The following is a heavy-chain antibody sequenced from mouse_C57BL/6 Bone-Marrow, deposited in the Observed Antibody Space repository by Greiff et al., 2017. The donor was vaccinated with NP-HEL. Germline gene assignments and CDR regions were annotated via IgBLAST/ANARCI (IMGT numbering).Heavy chain of an antibody. J-gene: IGHJ1*03. Sequence: EVMLVESGPGLAKPSQTLSLTCSVTGYSITSDYWNWIRKFPGNKLEYMGYISYSGSTYYNPSLKSRISITRDTSKNQYYLQLNSVTTEDTATYYCARAYGSSYGYFDVWGTGTTVTVSS. V-gene: IGHV3-8*01. CDR3: ARAYGSSYGYFDV. CDR2: ISYSGST. CDR1: GYSITSDY. D-gene: IGHD1-1*01.